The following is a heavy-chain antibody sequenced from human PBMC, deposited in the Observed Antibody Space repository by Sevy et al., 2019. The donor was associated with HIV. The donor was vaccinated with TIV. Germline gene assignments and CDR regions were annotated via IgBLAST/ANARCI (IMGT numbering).Heavy chain of an antibody. CDR1: GFTVSSNY. CDR3: ARVSAGYGSGLNHYYGMDV. V-gene: IGHV3-53*01. Sequence: GGSLRLSCAASGFTVSSNYMSWVRQAPGKGLEWVSVIYSGGSTYYADSVKGRFTISRDNSKNTLYLQMNSLRAEDTAVYYCARVSAGYGSGLNHYYGMDVWGQGTTVTVSS. CDR2: IYSGGST. D-gene: IGHD3-10*01. J-gene: IGHJ6*02.